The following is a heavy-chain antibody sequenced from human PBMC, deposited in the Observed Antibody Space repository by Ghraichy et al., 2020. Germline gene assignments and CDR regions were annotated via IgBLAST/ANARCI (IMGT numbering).Heavy chain of an antibody. D-gene: IGHD3-3*01. Sequence: SETLSLTCTVSGGSISSGDYYWSWIRQPPGKGLEWIGYIYYSGSTYYNPSLKSRVTISVDTSKNQFSLKLSSVTAADTAVYYCARGSGPPVPACFDYWGQGTLVTVSS. J-gene: IGHJ4*02. CDR1: GGSISSGDYY. V-gene: IGHV4-30-4*01. CDR2: IYYSGST. CDR3: ARGSGPPVPACFDY.